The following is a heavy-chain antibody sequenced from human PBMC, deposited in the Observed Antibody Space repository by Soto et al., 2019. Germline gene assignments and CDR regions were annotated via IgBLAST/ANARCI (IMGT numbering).Heavy chain of an antibody. Sequence: EVQLLESGGGLVQPGGSLRLSCAASGFTFSSYGMRWVRQAPAKGLEWVSAISGSGGTTYYADSVRGRFTISRDKSKNTLYLQMNRLRAEDTAVYYCARRGSGSDYYYWGQGTLVTVSS. D-gene: IGHD1-26*01. J-gene: IGHJ4*02. V-gene: IGHV3-23*01. CDR3: ARRGSGSDYYY. CDR2: ISGSGGTT. CDR1: GFTFSSYG.